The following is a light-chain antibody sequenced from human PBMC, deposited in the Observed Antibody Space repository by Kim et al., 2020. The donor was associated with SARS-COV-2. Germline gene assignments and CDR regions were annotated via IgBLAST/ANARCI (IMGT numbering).Light chain of an antibody. J-gene: IGLJ2*01. CDR2: GKN. V-gene: IGLV3-19*01. CDR1: SLRSYY. Sequence: SSELTQDPAVSVALGQTVRITCQGDSLRSYYATWXQQKPGQAPILVIYGKNNRPSGIPDRFSGSSSGNTASLTITGTQAGDEADYYSNSRDSNDNVVVGG. CDR3: NSRDSNDNVV.